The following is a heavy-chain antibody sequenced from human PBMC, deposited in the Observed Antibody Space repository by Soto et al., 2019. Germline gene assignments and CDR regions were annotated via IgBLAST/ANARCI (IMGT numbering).Heavy chain of an antibody. J-gene: IGHJ4*02. CDR1: GYSFKNYA. CDR3: ARDDRTISGAVTLDY. CDR2: SNEGSGNT. V-gene: IGHV1-3*01. D-gene: IGHD3-3*02. Sequence: QVQLVQSGPEVKRPGASVRISCRTAGYSFKNYAIHWVRQAPGKKLEWMGWSNEGSGNTRYPQKFQGRMSIARDTSASTSYLDLRSLTSEDTAIYFCARDDRTISGAVTLDYWGPGTLVTVSS.